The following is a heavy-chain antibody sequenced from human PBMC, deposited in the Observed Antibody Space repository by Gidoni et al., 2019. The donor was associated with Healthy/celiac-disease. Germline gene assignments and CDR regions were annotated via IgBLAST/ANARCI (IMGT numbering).Heavy chain of an antibody. CDR3: ARGGRATDYMDV. J-gene: IGHJ6*03. CDR2: ISSSSSYI. V-gene: IGHV3-21*01. D-gene: IGHD1-26*01. Sequence: EVQLVESGGGLVKPGGSLRLSCAASGFTFSSYSMNWVRQAPGKGLEWVSSISSSSSYIYYADSVKGRFTISRDNAKNSLYLQMNSLRAEDTAVYYCARGGRATDYMDVWGKGTTVTVSS. CDR1: GFTFSSYS.